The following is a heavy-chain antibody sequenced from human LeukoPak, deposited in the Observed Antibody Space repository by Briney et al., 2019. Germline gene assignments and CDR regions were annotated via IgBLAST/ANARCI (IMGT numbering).Heavy chain of an antibody. V-gene: IGHV3-74*01. CDR2: INSDGSST. Sequence: GGSLRLSCAASGFTFSTFSSYSMNWVRQAPGKGLEWVSRINSDGSSTIYADSVKGRFTISRDNAKNTLYLQMSSLRAEDTAVYYCARGPYSSDWYGWFDPWGQGTLVTVSS. D-gene: IGHD6-19*01. CDR1: GFTFSTFS. CDR3: ARGPYSSDWYGWFDP. J-gene: IGHJ5*02.